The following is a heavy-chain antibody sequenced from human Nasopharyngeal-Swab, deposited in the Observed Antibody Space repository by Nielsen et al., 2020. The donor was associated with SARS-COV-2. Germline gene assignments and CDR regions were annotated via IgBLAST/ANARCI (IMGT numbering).Heavy chain of an antibody. Sequence: SVKVSCKASGFTFIRSAMQWVQQARGQRLEWIGWIVIGSDNTKYARKFQERVTITRDMSTSTAYMELSSLRSEDTAVYYCAAGRYSSSWYSGIDYWGQGTLVTVSS. CDR3: AAGRYSSSWYSGIDY. J-gene: IGHJ4*02. V-gene: IGHV1-58*02. CDR2: IVIGSDNT. CDR1: GFTFIRSA. D-gene: IGHD6-13*01.